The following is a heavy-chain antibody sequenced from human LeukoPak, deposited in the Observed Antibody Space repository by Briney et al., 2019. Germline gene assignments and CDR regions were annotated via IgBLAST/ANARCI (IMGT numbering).Heavy chain of an antibody. V-gene: IGHV4-34*01. J-gene: IGHJ6*03. Sequence: ETLSLTCRVYGGSFSGYYWSWIRQSPGRRLEWLGEINHSGSTNYHPSLRSRLTISVDKSNNKFSLNMTSVTAADTAVYFCARRTPGLYFGAFYYYMDVWGKGATVIISS. CDR1: GGSFSGYY. CDR2: INHSGST. D-gene: IGHD3-16*02. CDR3: ARRTPGLYFGAFYYYMDV.